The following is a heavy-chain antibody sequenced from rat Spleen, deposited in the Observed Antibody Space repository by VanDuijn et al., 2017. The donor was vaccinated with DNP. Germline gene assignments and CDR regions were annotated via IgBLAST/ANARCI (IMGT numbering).Heavy chain of an antibody. Sequence: EVQLQESGPGLVKPSQSLSLTCSVTGYSITSSYRWNWIRKFPGNKLEWMGYINNAGSTNYNPSLKSRLSITRDTSKNQFFLQVNSVTTEDTATYYCARMGYNSARGYFDYWGQGVMVTVSS. CDR1: GYSITSSYR. CDR3: ARMGYNSARGYFDY. CDR2: INNAGST. J-gene: IGHJ2*01. D-gene: IGHD4-3*01. V-gene: IGHV3-3*01.